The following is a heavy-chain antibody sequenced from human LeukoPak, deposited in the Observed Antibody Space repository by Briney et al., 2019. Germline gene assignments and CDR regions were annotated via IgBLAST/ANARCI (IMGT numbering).Heavy chain of an antibody. CDR1: GFTFSTYW. Sequence: PGGSLRLSCVVSGFTFSTYWISWVRQSPGKGLEWVACINQDGSAKYYVDSLKGRFTISRDIAQNSMYLQMNSLRADDTAVYYCASLDSTRLVAWGQGTLVTVSS. V-gene: IGHV3-7*01. D-gene: IGHD2-2*01. CDR2: INQDGSAK. CDR3: ASLDSTRLVA. J-gene: IGHJ5*02.